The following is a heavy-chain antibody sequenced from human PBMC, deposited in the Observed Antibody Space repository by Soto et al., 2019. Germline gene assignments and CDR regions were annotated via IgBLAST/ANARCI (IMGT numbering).Heavy chain of an antibody. Sequence: QVQLVQSGAEVKKPGSSVRVSCKASEDTFTFYSINWVRQAPGLGLEWMGRINPILSMSNYAQRFQGRVTMTADKSTSTAYMELSSLRSEDTAMYYCASSYGSGYRAFDYWGQGALATVSS. D-gene: IGHD3-10*01. V-gene: IGHV1-69*02. CDR3: ASSYGSGYRAFDY. CDR1: EDTFTFYS. CDR2: INPILSMS. J-gene: IGHJ4*02.